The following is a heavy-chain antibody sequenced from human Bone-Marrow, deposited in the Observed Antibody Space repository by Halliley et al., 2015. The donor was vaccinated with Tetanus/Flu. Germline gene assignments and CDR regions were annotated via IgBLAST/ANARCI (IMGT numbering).Heavy chain of an antibody. CDR2: IHPGSSET. Sequence: QLVQSGAEVTKPGESLRISCKTSGYNFTTYWIGWVRQMPGKGLEWMGTIHPGSSETRYSPSFQGHVTVSADKSVGTAYLHWNTLKASDTAIYHCGRPYWLTDIDAFRIWGQGTMVTVSS. CDR3: GRPYWLTDIDAFRI. V-gene: IGHV5-51*01. D-gene: IGHD2-8*02. J-gene: IGHJ3*02. CDR1: GYNFTTYW.